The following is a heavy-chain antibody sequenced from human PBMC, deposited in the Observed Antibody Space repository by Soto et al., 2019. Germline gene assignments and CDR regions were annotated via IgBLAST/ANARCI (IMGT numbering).Heavy chain of an antibody. CDR2: IIPLFGTP. D-gene: IGHD3-16*01. CDR3: AAGFGITFGGVTREFDY. CDR1: GGSFTTLA. Sequence: QVQLVQSGAEVRKAGSSVRVSCKVSGGSFTTLAFSWVRQAPGQGLEWMGRIIPLFGTPNYAQKFQGRVAIFADESTNTTYMELSSLTSEDPAVYYCAAGFGITFGGVTREFDYWGQGTLVTVSS. J-gene: IGHJ4*02. V-gene: IGHV1-69*19.